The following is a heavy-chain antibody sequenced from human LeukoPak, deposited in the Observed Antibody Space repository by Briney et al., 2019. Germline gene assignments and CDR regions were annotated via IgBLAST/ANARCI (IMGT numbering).Heavy chain of an antibody. Sequence: GGSLRLSCAASGFTFSSYGMHWVRQAPGKGLEWVAVISYDRSNKYYADSVKGRFTISRDNSKNTLYLQMNSLRAEDTAVYNCAKDPYSSGWYYFDYWGQGTLVTVSS. D-gene: IGHD6-19*01. CDR2: ISYDRSNK. CDR3: AKDPYSSGWYYFDY. V-gene: IGHV3-30*18. J-gene: IGHJ4*02. CDR1: GFTFSSYG.